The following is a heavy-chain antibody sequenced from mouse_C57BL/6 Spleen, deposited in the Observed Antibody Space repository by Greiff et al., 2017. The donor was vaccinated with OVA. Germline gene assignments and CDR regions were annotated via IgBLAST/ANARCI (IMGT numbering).Heavy chain of an antibody. Sequence: VQLQQSGPELVKPGASVKISCKASGYTFTDYYMNWVKQSHGKSLEWIGDINPNNGGTSYNQKFKGKATLTVDKSSSTAYMELRSLASEDSAVYYCAREDWKDYWGQGTTLTVSS. CDR3: AREDWKDY. CDR1: GYTFTDYY. CDR2: INPNNGGT. V-gene: IGHV1-26*01. J-gene: IGHJ2*01. D-gene: IGHD4-1*01.